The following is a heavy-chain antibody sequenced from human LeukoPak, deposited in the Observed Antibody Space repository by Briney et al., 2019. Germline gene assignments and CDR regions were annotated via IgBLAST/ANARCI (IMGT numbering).Heavy chain of an antibody. Sequence: ASVKVSCKASGYTFTSHHINWVRQATGQGFEWMGWMNPGSGNTDFAHKFQGRFTMTWDTSLSTAYMELSSLTSEDTAVYYCARGRPTNLNGIYWGQRTLVSVSS. V-gene: IGHV1-8*01. J-gene: IGHJ4*02. CDR1: GYTFTSHH. D-gene: IGHD1-1*01. CDR2: MNPGSGNT. CDR3: ARGRPTNLNGIY.